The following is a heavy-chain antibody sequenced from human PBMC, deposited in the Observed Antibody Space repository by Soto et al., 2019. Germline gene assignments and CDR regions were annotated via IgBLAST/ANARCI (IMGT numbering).Heavy chain of an antibody. V-gene: IGHV1-24*01. J-gene: IGHJ6*02. CDR3: ATGITIFGVLYYYGMDV. D-gene: IGHD3-3*01. CDR1: GYTFTSYG. CDR2: FGAEDGET. Sequence: GASVKVSCKASGYTFTSYGISWVRQAPGQGLEWMGGFGAEDGETIYAQKFQGRVTMTEDTSTDTAYMELSSLRSEDTAVYYCATGITIFGVLYYYGMDVWGQGTTVTVSS.